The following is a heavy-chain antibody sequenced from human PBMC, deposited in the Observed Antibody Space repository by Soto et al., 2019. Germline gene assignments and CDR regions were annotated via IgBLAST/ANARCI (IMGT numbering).Heavy chain of an antibody. V-gene: IGHV3-30*03. CDR1: GFTFSSYG. CDR2: ISYDGSNK. D-gene: IGHD3-3*01. CDR3: IGSYRSTERGYAGYPDYYYYYYGMDV. J-gene: IGHJ6*02. Sequence: GGSLRLSCAASGFTFSSYGMHWVRQAPGKGLEWVAVISYDGSNKYYADSVKGRFTISRDNSKNTLYLQMNSLRAEDTAVYYCIGSYRSTERGYAGYPDYYYYYYGMDVWGQGTTVTVSS.